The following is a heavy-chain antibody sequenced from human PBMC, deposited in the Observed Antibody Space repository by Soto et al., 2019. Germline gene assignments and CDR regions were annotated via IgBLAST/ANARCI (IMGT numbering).Heavy chain of an antibody. CDR2: IYYSGST. V-gene: IGHV4-39*07. Sequence: SETLSLTCTVSGGSISSSSYYWGWIRQPPGKGLEWIGSIYYSGSTYYNPSLKSRVTISVDTSKNQFSLKLSSVTAADTAVYYCAREKPGMRGPQLLTGDRYWYFDLWGRGTLVTVSS. CDR1: GGSISSSSYY. J-gene: IGHJ2*01. CDR3: AREKPGMRGPQLLTGDRYWYFDL. D-gene: IGHD7-27*01.